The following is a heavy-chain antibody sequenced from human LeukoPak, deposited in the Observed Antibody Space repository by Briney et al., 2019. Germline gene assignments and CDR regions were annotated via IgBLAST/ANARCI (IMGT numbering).Heavy chain of an antibody. CDR3: AREPPAYYYDSSGYLDPEASYP. V-gene: IGHV3-21*01. D-gene: IGHD3-22*01. CDR2: ISSSSSYI. Sequence: GGSLRLSCAASGFTFRSYSMNWVRQAPGKGLEWVSSISSSSSYIYYADSVKGRFTISRDNAKNSLYLQMNSLRAEDTAVYYCAREPPAYYYDSSGYLDPEASYPWGQGTLVTVPS. J-gene: IGHJ5*02. CDR1: GFTFRSYS.